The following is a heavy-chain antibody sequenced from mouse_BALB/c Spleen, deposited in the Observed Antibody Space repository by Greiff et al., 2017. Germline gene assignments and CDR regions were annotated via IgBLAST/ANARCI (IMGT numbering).Heavy chain of an antibody. J-gene: IGHJ3*01. V-gene: IGHV14-1*02. CDR3: ARDGKGGAY. D-gene: IGHD2-1*01. Sequence: EVKLMESGAELVRPGALVKLSCKASGFNIKDYYMHWVKQRPEQGLEWIGWIDPENGNTIYDPKFQGKASITADTSSNTAYLQLSSLTSEDTAVYYCARDGKGGAYWGQGTLVTVSA. CDR2: IDPENGNT. CDR1: GFNIKDYY.